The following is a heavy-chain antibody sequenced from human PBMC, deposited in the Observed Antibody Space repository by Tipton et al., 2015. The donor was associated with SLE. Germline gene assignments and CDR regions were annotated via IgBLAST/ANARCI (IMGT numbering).Heavy chain of an antibody. CDR1: GYTFTAFY. D-gene: IGHD2-21*01. CDR3: ARDWPSVIGTVDY. J-gene: IGHJ4*02. V-gene: IGHV1-2*02. Sequence: QVQLVQSGSEVQKPGASVKVSCKASGYTFTAFYLHWVRLAPGQGLQWMGWIDPHNGATHYAQKFQGRITLTRDTSISTAYMDFSSLRSDDTAVYYCARDWPSVIGTVDYWGQGTQVTVSP. CDR2: IDPHNGAT.